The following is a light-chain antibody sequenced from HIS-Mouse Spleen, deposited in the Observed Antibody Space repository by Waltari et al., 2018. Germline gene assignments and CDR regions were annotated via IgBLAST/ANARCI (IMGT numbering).Light chain of an antibody. J-gene: IGLJ2*01. CDR1: SSVVGGYDY. Sequence: QSALTQPRSVSVSPGQSATISCTGTSSVVGGYDYVSWYQQHPGKAPKPMIYDVSKPPSGVPDRFSGSKSGNTAALTISGLQAEDEADYYCCSYAGSYVVFGGGPKLTVL. CDR2: DVS. CDR3: CSYAGSYVV. V-gene: IGLV2-11*01.